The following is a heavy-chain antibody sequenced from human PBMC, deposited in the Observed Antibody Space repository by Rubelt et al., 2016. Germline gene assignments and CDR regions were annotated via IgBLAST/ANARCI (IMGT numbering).Heavy chain of an antibody. V-gene: IGHV1-69*06. J-gene: IGHJ4*02. CDR3: ARDGDSSSSDY. CDR2: IIPIFGTA. D-gene: IGHD6-13*01. CDR1: GGTFSSYA. Sequence: QVQLVQSGAEVKKPGSSVKVSCKASGGTFSSYAISWVRQAPGQGLEWMGGIIPIFGTANYAQKLQGRATMTTDTSTSTAYMELRSLRSDDTAVYYGARDGDSSSSDYWGQGTLVTVSS.